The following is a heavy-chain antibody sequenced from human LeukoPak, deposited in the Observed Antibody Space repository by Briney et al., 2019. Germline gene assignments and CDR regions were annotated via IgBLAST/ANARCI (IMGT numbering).Heavy chain of an antibody. CDR3: AKRRYYGSGSPAGYYDMDV. J-gene: IGHJ6*02. D-gene: IGHD3-10*01. V-gene: IGHV3-74*01. Sequence: PGGSLRLSCVASGFTFSDYWMHWVRQAPGKGLVWVSHINGDGSNTNYADSVKGRFTISRDNSKNTLYLQMNSLRAEDTAVYYCAKRRYYGSGSPAGYYDMDVWGQGTTVTVSS. CDR1: GFTFSDYW. CDR2: INGDGSNT.